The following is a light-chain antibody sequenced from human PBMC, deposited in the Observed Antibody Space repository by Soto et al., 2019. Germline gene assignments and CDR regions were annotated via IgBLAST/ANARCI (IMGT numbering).Light chain of an antibody. CDR2: GAS. CDR3: QQYGSPGT. J-gene: IGKJ5*01. CDR1: QSVSSGY. Sequence: EIVLTQSPGTLSLSPGERATLSCRASQSVSSGYLAWYQQKPGQAPRLLIYGASSRATGIPDRFSGSGSGTDFTLTISRLEPEDFAVYYCQQYGSPGTFGQGTRLEIK. V-gene: IGKV3-20*01.